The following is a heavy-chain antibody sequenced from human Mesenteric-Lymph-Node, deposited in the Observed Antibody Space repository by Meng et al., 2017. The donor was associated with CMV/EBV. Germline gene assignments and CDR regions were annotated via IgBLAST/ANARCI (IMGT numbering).Heavy chain of an antibody. CDR2: ISSSSTI. Sequence: GESLKISCAVSGFTFRSYRMSWVRQAPGKGLEWVSSISSSSTIYYTDSVKGRFTISRDNAKNSLYLQMNSLRAEDTAVYYCAREGADTAMATTLDYYYYGMDVWGQGTTVTVSS. CDR1: GFTFRSYR. J-gene: IGHJ6*02. D-gene: IGHD5-18*01. CDR3: AREGADTAMATTLDYYYYGMDV. V-gene: IGHV3-69-1*01.